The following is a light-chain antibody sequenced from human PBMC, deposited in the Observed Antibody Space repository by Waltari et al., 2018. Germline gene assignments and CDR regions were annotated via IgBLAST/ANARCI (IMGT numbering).Light chain of an antibody. J-gene: IGLJ1*01. V-gene: IGLV2-8*01. Sequence: QFALTQPPSASGSPGQSVTISCTGSISDVGAYDYVSWYQQHPGKAPRLLIYDVSKRPSGVPYRFSGSKSGNTASLTVSGLQADDEADYYCSSYSDIKQRVFGTVTKVTVL. CDR2: DVS. CDR1: ISDVGAYDY. CDR3: SSYSDIKQRV.